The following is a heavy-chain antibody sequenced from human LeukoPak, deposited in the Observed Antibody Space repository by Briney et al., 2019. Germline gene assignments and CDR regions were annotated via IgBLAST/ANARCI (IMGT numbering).Heavy chain of an antibody. CDR1: GFTVSSNY. CDR2: IYSGGSS. V-gene: IGHV3-53*01. Sequence: GGSLRLSCAASGFTVSSNYMNWVRQAPGKGLEWVSVIYSGGSSYYSDSVRGRFIISRDNSKNTLYLQMNSLRAEDTAVYYCARDRRVRAARGDDSYGMDVWGQGTTVTVSS. CDR3: ARDRRVRAARGDDSYGMDV. D-gene: IGHD2-2*01. J-gene: IGHJ6*02.